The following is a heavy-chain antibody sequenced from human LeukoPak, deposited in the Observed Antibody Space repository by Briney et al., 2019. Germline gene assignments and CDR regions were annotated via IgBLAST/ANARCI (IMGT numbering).Heavy chain of an antibody. CDR2: INHSGST. V-gene: IGHV4-34*08. J-gene: IGHJ4*02. Sequence: GSLRLSCAASGFTFSSYWMSWVRQPPGKGLEWIGEINHSGSTNYNPSLKSRLTLSIDTSRNQFSLTLTSVTAADTAVYYCAKMTSHGDSVLWGQGSLVTVSS. CDR1: GFTFSSYW. D-gene: IGHD4-17*01. CDR3: AKMTSHGDSVL.